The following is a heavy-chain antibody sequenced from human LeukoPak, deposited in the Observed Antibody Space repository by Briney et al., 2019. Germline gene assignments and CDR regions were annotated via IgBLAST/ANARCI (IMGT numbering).Heavy chain of an antibody. CDR2: FYNSGNI. Sequence: SETLSLTCTVSGDSISGGNRYWSWVRQPAGEGREWIGRFYNSGNIKYNPSLKSRVTISVDTSKNQFSLKLSSVTAADTAVYYCATYSDGWHYFDYWGQGTLVTVSS. D-gene: IGHD5-24*01. CDR3: ATYSDGWHYFDY. CDR1: GDSISGGNRY. J-gene: IGHJ4*02. V-gene: IGHV4-61*02.